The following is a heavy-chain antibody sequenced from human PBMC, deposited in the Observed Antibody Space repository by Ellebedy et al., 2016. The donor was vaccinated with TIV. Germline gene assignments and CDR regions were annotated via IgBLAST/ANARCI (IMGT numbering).Heavy chain of an antibody. D-gene: IGHD6-19*01. V-gene: IGHV3-9*01. CDR1: GFIFEHYA. CDR3: VKDIGSGWFGTFDY. CDR2: LSSSGNNI. J-gene: IGHJ4*02. Sequence: PGGSLRLSCAASGFIFEHYAMHWVRQVPGKGLEWVSGLSSSGNNIGSADSVEGRFTISRDNAKNSLHLQMNTLRDEDKAIYYCVKDIGSGWFGTFDYWGQGILVTVSS.